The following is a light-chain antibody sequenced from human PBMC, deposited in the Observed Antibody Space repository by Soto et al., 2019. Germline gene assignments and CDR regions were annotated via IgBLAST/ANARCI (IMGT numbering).Light chain of an antibody. CDR2: DAS. V-gene: IGKV3-11*01. J-gene: IGKJ2*01. CDR3: QQRSSWPPYS. CDR1: QSVSSY. Sequence: EIVLTQSPATLSLSPGERATLSCMASQSVSSYLAWYQQKPGQAPRLLIYDASNRATGIPARFSGSRSGTDFTLTISSLEPEDFAVYYCQQRSSWPPYSFGQGTKLEIK.